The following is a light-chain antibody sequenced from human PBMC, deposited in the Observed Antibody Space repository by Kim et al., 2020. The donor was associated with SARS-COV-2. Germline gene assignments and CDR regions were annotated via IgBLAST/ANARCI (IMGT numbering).Light chain of an antibody. CDR3: QQDYNLLT. J-gene: IGKJ4*01. CDR1: HGVSSSY. V-gene: IGKV3D-7*01. CDR2: GAS. Sequence: PGERVTLSCRASHGVSSSYLTWYQQQPGQAPRLLIYGASSRATGIPARFSGSGSGTDFTLTISSLQPEDFAVYYCQQDYNLLTFGGGTKLEI.